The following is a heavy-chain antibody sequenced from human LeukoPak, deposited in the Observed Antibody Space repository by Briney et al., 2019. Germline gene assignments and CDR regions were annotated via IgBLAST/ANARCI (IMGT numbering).Heavy chain of an antibody. CDR1: GGSFSGYY. Sequence: SETLSLTCAVYGGSFSGYYWSWIRQPPGKGLEWIGEINHSGSTNYNPSLKSRVTTSVDTSKNQFSLKLSSVTAADTAVYYCARSHSSSYYYYYYYMDVWGKGTTVTVSS. D-gene: IGHD6-6*01. J-gene: IGHJ6*03. CDR3: ARSHSSSYYYYYYYMDV. CDR2: INHSGST. V-gene: IGHV4-34*01.